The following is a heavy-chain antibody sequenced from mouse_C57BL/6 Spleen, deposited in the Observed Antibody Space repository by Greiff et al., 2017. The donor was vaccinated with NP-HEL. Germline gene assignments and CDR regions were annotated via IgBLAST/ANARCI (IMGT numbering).Heavy chain of an antibody. J-gene: IGHJ4*01. V-gene: IGHV6-6*01. D-gene: IGHD1-1*01. CDR3: TLYYYGSKEAGAMDY. CDR1: GFTFSDAW. Sequence: EVQLVESGGGLVQPGGSMKLSCAASGFTFSDAWMDWVRQSPEKGLEWVAEIRNKANNHATYYAESVKGRFTISRADSKSSVYLQMNSVRAEDTGIYYCTLYYYGSKEAGAMDYWGQGTSVTVSS. CDR2: IRNKANNHAT.